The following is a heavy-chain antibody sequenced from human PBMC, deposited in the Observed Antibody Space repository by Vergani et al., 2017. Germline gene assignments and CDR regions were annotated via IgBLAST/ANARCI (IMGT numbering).Heavy chain of an antibody. V-gene: IGHV4-39*01. D-gene: IGHD2-21*02. J-gene: IGHJ6*03. CDR2: IYYSGST. CDR3: ARGLRNYSYYMDV. Sequence: QLQLQESGPGLVKPSETLSLTCTVSGGSISSSSYYWGWIRQPPGKGLEWIGSIYYSGSTYYNPSLKGRVTISVDTSKNQFSLKLSSVTAADTAVYYCARGLRNYSYYMDVWGKGTTVTVSS. CDR1: GGSISSSSYY.